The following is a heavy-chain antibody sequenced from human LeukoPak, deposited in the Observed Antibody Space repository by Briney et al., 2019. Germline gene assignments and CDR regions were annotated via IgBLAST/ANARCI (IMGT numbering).Heavy chain of an antibody. CDR2: INHSGST. V-gene: IGHV4-34*01. J-gene: IGHJ4*02. D-gene: IGHD5-12*01. CDR1: GGSFSGYY. Sequence: SETLSLTCAVYGGSFSGYYWSWIRQPPGKGLEWIGEINHSGSTNYNPSLKSRVTISVDASKNQFSLKLSSVTAADTAVYYCARGRSRGRALDYWGQGTLVTVSS. CDR3: ARGRSRGRALDY.